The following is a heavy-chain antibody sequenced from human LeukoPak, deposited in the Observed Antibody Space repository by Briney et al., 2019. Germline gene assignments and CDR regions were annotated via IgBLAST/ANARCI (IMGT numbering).Heavy chain of an antibody. CDR3: ARRVYDDSSSSWYFDY. Sequence: GESLKISCKGSGYSFTSYWIGWVRQMPGKGLEWMGIIYPGDSDTRYSPSFQGQVTISADKSISTAYLQWSSLKASDTAMYYCARRVYDDSSSSWYFDYWGQGTLVTVSS. V-gene: IGHV5-51*01. J-gene: IGHJ4*02. CDR1: GYSFTSYW. D-gene: IGHD6-13*01. CDR2: IYPGDSDT.